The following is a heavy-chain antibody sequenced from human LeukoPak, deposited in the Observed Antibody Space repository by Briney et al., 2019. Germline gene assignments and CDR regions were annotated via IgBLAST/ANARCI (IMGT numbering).Heavy chain of an antibody. D-gene: IGHD5-18*01. J-gene: IGHJ6*03. V-gene: IGHV1-46*01. CDR3: ARGRGYSYTTTDFPYYYYMDV. CDR2: INPRDGDT. CDR1: GYTFINHY. Sequence: GASVKVSCKASGYTFINHYMHWVRQAPGQGLEWMGIINPRDGDTMYAQKFQGRVTMTRDMSTGTFYMELSSLRFEDTAVYYCARGRGYSYTTTDFPYYYYMDVWGKGTTVTVSS.